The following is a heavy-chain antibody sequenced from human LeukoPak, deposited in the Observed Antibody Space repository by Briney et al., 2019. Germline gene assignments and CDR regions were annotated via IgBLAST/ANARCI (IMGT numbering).Heavy chain of an antibody. Sequence: SETLSLTCTVSGGSISSYYWSWIRQPPGKGLEWIGYIYYSGSTNYNPSLKSRVTISVDTSKNQFSLRLTSVTAADTAVYFCARPFSGSFSTYDYWGQGTLVTVSS. D-gene: IGHD1-26*01. J-gene: IGHJ4*02. CDR1: GGSISSYY. CDR3: ARPFSGSFSTYDY. V-gene: IGHV4-59*08. CDR2: IYYSGST.